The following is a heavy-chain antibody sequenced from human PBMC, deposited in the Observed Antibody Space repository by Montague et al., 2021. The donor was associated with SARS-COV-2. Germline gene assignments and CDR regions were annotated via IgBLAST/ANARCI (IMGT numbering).Heavy chain of an antibody. V-gene: IGHV4-34*01. Sequence: SETLSLTCADYGESFSSDDWSWIRQPPGKRLEWIGEMSHSGNTKYNPSLKSRVYMSLDTSRNEFSLKLTSVAAADTAVYYCARGLRGHYIRTCYYLWGQGTLVTVSS. CDR3: ARGLRGHYIRTCYYL. J-gene: IGHJ4*02. CDR1: GESFSSDD. D-gene: IGHD2-21*02. CDR2: MSHSGNT.